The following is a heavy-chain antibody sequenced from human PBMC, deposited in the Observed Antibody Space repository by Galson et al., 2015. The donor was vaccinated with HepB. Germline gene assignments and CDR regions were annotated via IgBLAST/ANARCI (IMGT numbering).Heavy chain of an antibody. CDR3: VKDRLGELQLV. Sequence: SLRLSCAGSGFSFDTYAMNWVRQAPGKGLEWVASISVDGDITYYADSVRGRFTISKADSRSTLCLQMNSLRAEDTAMYYCVKDRLGELQLVWGQGTMVTVSS. V-gene: IGHV3-23*01. CDR2: ISVDGDIT. D-gene: IGHD3-16*01. J-gene: IGHJ3*01. CDR1: GFSFDTYA.